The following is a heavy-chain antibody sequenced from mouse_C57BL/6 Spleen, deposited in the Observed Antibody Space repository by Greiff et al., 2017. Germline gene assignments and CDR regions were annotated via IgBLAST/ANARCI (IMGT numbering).Heavy chain of an antibody. D-gene: IGHD2-4*01. CDR1: GYAFSSSW. J-gene: IGHJ4*01. CDR2: IYPGDGDT. CDR3: ARGDYDYDRTDY. Sequence: QVQLQQSGPELVKPGASVKISCKASGYAFSSSWMNWVKQRPGKGLEWIGRIYPGDGDTNYNGKFKGKATLTADKSSSTAYMQLSSLTSEDSAVYFCARGDYDYDRTDYWGQGTSVTVSS. V-gene: IGHV1-82*01.